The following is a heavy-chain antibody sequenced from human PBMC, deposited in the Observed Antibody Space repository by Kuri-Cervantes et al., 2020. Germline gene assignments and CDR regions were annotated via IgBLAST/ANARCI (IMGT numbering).Heavy chain of an antibody. Sequence: SETLSLTCTVSGGSISSGSYYWSWIRQPAGKGLEWIGRIYTSGSTNYNPSLKSRVTISVDTPKNQFSLKLSSVTAADTAVYYCAREHYDSSGNYWGQGTLVTVSS. D-gene: IGHD3-22*01. CDR2: IYTSGST. V-gene: IGHV4-61*02. CDR1: GGSISSGSYY. J-gene: IGHJ4*02. CDR3: AREHYDSSGNY.